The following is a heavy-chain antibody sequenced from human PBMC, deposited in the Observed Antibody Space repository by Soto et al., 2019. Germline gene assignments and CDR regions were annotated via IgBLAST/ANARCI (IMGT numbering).Heavy chain of an antibody. CDR2: IRYDGSNK. Sequence: QVQLVESGGGVVQPGRSLRLSCAASGFTFSSYGMHWVRQAPGKGLEWVAVIRYDGSNKYYADSVKGRFTISRDNSKNTLYLQMNSLRAEDTAVYYCARDGGDVDTAMVHLDYWGQGTLVTVSS. J-gene: IGHJ4*02. V-gene: IGHV3-33*01. D-gene: IGHD5-18*01. CDR3: ARDGGDVDTAMVHLDY. CDR1: GFTFSSYG.